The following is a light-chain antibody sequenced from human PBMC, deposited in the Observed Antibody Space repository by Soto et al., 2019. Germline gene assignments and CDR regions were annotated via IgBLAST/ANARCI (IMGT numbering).Light chain of an antibody. CDR1: QTISSW. J-gene: IGKJ1*01. Sequence: DIQMTQSPSTLSGSVGDRVTITCRASQTISSWLAWYQQKPGKAPKLLIYKASTLKSGVPSRFSGSGSGTDFTRTISCLQSEDFATYYCQQYYSYPRTFGQGTKVDIK. CDR2: KAS. CDR3: QQYYSYPRT. V-gene: IGKV1-5*03.